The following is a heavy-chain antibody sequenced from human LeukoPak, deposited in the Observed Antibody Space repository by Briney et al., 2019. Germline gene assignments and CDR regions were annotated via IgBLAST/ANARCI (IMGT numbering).Heavy chain of an antibody. CDR2: IDHSGDT. Sequence: SETLSLPCAVYGGSISGFYYTWIRQPPGKGLEWIGEIDHSGDTNYNPSLKSRAIVSVDTSKSQFSLKLTSVTAADAAVYYCARGSPFQEWGQGTLVTVSS. CDR1: GGSISGFY. CDR3: ARGSPFQE. J-gene: IGHJ1*01. V-gene: IGHV4-34*01.